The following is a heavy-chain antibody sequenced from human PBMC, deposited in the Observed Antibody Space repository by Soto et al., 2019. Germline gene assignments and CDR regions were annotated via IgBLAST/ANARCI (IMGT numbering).Heavy chain of an antibody. CDR2: IYYTGNT. D-gene: IGHD3-10*01. V-gene: IGHV4-39*01. J-gene: IGHJ6*02. Sequence: QVQLQESGPGLVKTSETLSLTCTVSGGSISSTNYYWGWIRQPPGKGLEWIGSIYYTGNTFYNPSLKSRVALSADTSKRQFSLKVSSGTAADTAVYYCARHDFYGSGSYYRKGFYYCFGLDVWGQGTRVTVSS. CDR1: GGSISSTNYY. CDR3: ARHDFYGSGSYYRKGFYYCFGLDV.